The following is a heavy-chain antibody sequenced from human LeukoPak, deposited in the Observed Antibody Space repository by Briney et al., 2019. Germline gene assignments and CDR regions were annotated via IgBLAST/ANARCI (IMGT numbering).Heavy chain of an antibody. V-gene: IGHV1-2*06. CDR3: ARDQGSLTRSWYTGY. Sequence: ASVKVSCKASGYTFTGYYMHWVRQAPGQGLEWMGRINPYSGDTNFAQKFQGRVTMTRDTSITTAYMDLSSLTPDDTAVYFCARDQGSLTRSWYTGYWGQGAQVTVSS. CDR2: INPYSGDT. J-gene: IGHJ4*02. CDR1: GYTFTGYY. D-gene: IGHD6-13*01.